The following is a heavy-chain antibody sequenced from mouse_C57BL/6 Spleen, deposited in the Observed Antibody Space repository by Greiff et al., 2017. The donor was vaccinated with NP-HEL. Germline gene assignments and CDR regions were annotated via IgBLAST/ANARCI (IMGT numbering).Heavy chain of an antibody. CDR3: ARDRPSSSYWYFDV. Sequence: EVQLVESEGGLVQPGSSMKLSCTASGFTFSDYYMAWVRQVPEKGLEWVANINYDGSSTYYLDSLKSRFIISRDNAKNILYLQMSSLKSEDTATYYCARDRPSSSYWYFDVWGTGTTVTVSS. CDR1: GFTFSDYY. CDR2: INYDGSST. J-gene: IGHJ1*03. V-gene: IGHV5-16*01.